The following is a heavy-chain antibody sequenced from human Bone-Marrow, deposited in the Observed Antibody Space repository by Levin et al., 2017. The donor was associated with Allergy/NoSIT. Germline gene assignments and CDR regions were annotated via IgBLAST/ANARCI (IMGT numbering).Heavy chain of an antibody. CDR2: ISSASSYI. D-gene: IGHD1/OR15-1a*01. Sequence: PGGSLRLSCAASGFLFSTYSLHWVRQSPGKGLEWVSSISSASSYIYYADSVKGRFTISRDNAKNSLSLQMNSLRAEDTAVYYCVRSESITGTEDLKVMDVWGHGTTVTVSS. CDR3: VRSESITGTEDLKVMDV. V-gene: IGHV3-21*01. J-gene: IGHJ6*02. CDR1: GFLFSTYS.